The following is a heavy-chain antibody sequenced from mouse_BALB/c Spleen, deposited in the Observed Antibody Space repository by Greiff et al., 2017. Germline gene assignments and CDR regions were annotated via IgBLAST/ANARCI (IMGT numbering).Heavy chain of an antibody. Sequence: VKLVESGAELVRPGVSVKISCKGSGYTFTDYAMHWVKQSHAKSLEWIGVISTYYGDASYNQKFKGKATMTVDKSSSTAYMELARLTSEDSAIYYCAREGDGNYVDYWGQGTTLTVSS. CDR2: ISTYYGDA. V-gene: IGHV1S137*01. D-gene: IGHD2-1*01. CDR1: GYTFTDYA. CDR3: AREGDGNYVDY. J-gene: IGHJ2*01.